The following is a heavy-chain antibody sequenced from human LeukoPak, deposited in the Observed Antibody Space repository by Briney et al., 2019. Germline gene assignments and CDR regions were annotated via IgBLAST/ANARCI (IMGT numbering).Heavy chain of an antibody. D-gene: IGHD6-13*01. CDR3: ARGLRVGIAAAGTGY. V-gene: IGHV1-46*01. CDR2: INPSGGST. J-gene: IGHJ4*02. Sequence: ASVKVSCKASVYTFTSYYMHWVRQAPGQGLEWMGIINPSGGSTSYAQKFQGRVTMTRDTSTSTVYMELSSLRSEDTAVYYCARGLRVGIAAAGTGYWGQGTLVTVSS. CDR1: VYTFTSYY.